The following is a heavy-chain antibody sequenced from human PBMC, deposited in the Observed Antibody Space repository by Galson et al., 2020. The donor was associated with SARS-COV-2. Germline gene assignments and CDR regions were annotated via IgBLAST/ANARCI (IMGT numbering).Heavy chain of an antibody. D-gene: IGHD3-3*01. V-gene: IGHV1-18*04. J-gene: IGHJ5*02. CDR1: GYTFTSYG. CDR3: ARGGDGVIFGVVLQGSWFDP. Sequence: GESLKISCKASGYTFTSYGISWVRQAPGQGLEWMGWISAYNGNTNYAQKLQGRVTMTTDTSTSTAYMELRSLRSDDTAVYYCARGGDGVIFGVVLQGSWFDPWGQGTLVTVSS. CDR2: ISAYNGNT.